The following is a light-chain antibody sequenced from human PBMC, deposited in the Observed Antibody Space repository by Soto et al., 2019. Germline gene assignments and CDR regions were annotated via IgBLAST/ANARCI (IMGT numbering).Light chain of an antibody. J-gene: IGLJ3*02. Sequence: QSVLTQPPSVSGAPGQRVTISRIGAGYDVHWYQQLPGTAPKVLIYGNNNRPSGVPDRFSGSKSGTSASLAITGLQAEDEADYYCQPYDSSLSGWVFGGGTKLTVL. CDR3: QPYDSSLSGWV. CDR2: GNN. V-gene: IGLV1-40*01. CDR1: GAGYD.